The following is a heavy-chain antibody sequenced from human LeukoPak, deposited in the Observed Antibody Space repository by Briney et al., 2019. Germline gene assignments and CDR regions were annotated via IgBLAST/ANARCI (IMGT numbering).Heavy chain of an antibody. CDR3: AKDSSSWLEYYFDY. CDR1: GFTFDDYA. CDR2: ISWNSGSI. D-gene: IGHD6-13*01. Sequence: GGSLRLSCAASGFTFDDYAMHWVRQAPGKGLEGVSGISWNSGSIGYADSVKGRFTISRDNAKNSLYLQMNSLRAEDMALYYCAKDSSSWLEYYFDYWGQGTLVTVSS. J-gene: IGHJ4*02. V-gene: IGHV3-9*03.